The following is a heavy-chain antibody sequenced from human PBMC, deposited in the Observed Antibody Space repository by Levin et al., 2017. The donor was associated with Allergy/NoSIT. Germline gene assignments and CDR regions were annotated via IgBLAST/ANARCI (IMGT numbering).Heavy chain of an antibody. D-gene: IGHD6-6*01. CDR2: IHHSGKT. J-gene: IGHJ5*02. Sequence: RTSETLSLTCGVSGGSISSDGYSWNWVRQPPGTGLEWIGYIHHSGKTHYKPSLASRITMSVDRSKDQFSLKLSSVTVADTAVYYCARAIASRTYFDLWGQGTLVTVSS. CDR1: GGSISSDGYS. V-gene: IGHV4-30-2*01. CDR3: ARAIASRTYFDL.